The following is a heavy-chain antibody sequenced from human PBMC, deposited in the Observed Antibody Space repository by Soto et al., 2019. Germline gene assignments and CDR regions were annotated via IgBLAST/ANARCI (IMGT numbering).Heavy chain of an antibody. D-gene: IGHD1-26*01. Sequence: GASVKVSCEASGYTFTGYYMHWVRQAPGQGLEWMGWINPNSGGTNYAQKFQGWVTMTRDTSISTAYMELSRLRSDDTAVYYCARDERSGSYYDYYYGMDVWGQGTTVTVSS. J-gene: IGHJ6*02. CDR3: ARDERSGSYYDYYYGMDV. CDR1: GYTFTGYY. V-gene: IGHV1-2*04. CDR2: INPNSGGT.